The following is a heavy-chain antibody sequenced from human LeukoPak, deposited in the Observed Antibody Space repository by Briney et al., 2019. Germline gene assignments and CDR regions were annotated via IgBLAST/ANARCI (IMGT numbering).Heavy chain of an antibody. V-gene: IGHV3-48*03. CDR1: GFTFSTYE. D-gene: IGHD7-27*01. CDR3: ARDLNWGAGALDI. J-gene: IGHJ3*02. CDR2: ISSGGTTI. Sequence: GGSLRLSCAASGFTFSTYEMNWVRQGPGKGLEWVSYISSGGTTIYYADSVKGRFTISRDNAKNSLYLQMNSLRAEDTAVYFCARDLNWGAGALDIWGQGTMVTVSS.